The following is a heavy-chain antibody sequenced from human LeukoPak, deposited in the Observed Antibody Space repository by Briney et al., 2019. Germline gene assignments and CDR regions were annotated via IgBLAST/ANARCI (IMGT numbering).Heavy chain of an antibody. D-gene: IGHD3-9*01. CDR2: IYYSGNT. Sequence: SETLSLTCTVSGGSITSYYWSCIRQPPGKGLEWIGYIYYSGNTNYNPSLKSRVTISIDTSKNQFSLNLSSLTAADTAVYYCARTPGPLSYFDYWGQGTLVTVSS. V-gene: IGHV4-59*01. J-gene: IGHJ4*02. CDR1: GGSITSYY. CDR3: ARTPGPLSYFDY.